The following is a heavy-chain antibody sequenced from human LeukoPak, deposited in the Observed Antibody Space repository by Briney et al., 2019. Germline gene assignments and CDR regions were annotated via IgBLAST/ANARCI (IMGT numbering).Heavy chain of an antibody. V-gene: IGHV1-69*06. J-gene: IGHJ5*02. Sequence: SVKVSCKASGGTFSSYAISWVRQAPGQGLEWMGGIIPIFGTANYAQKFQGRVTITADKSTSTAYMELSSLRSEDTAVYYCARWGLYSSTWPWGNWLDPWGQGTLVTVSS. CDR1: GGTFSSYA. CDR2: IIPIFGTA. D-gene: IGHD6-13*01. CDR3: ARWGLYSSTWPWGNWLDP.